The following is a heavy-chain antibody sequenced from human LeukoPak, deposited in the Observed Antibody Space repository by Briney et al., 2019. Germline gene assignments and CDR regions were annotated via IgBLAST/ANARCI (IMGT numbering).Heavy chain of an antibody. Sequence: PGGSLRLSCAASGFTFSSYGMHWVRQAPGKGLEWVAVISYDGSNKYYADSVKGRFTISRDNSKNTLYLQMNSLRAEDTAVYYCAKGQSRTGYRPKDFDYWGQGTLVTVSS. CDR2: ISYDGSNK. CDR3: AKGQSRTGYRPKDFDY. J-gene: IGHJ4*02. CDR1: GFTFSSYG. D-gene: IGHD3/OR15-3a*01. V-gene: IGHV3-30*18.